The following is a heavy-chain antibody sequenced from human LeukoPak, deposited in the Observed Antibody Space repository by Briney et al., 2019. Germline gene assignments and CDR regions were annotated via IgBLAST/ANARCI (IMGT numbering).Heavy chain of an antibody. V-gene: IGHV3-53*01. Sequence: GGSLRLSCAAFGFTVSTTYMNWVRQAPGKGLEWVSTLYSGGSTHYADSVKGRFTISRDNAKNSLYLQMNSLRAEDTAVYYCARGSSSIVGATNYWGQGTLVTVSS. D-gene: IGHD1-26*01. CDR2: LYSGGST. J-gene: IGHJ4*02. CDR3: ARGSSSIVGATNY. CDR1: GFTVSTTY.